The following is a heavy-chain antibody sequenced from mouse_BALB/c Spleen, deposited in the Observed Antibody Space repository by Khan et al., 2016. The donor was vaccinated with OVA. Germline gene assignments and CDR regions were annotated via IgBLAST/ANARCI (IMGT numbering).Heavy chain of an antibody. CDR1: GLSLTNYG. J-gene: IGHJ3*01. V-gene: IGHV2-3*01. D-gene: IGHD1-2*01. CDR2: IWGDGNT. Sequence: QVQLKESGPGLVAPSQSLSITCTVSGLSLTNYGVSWVRQPPGKGLEWLGVIWGDGNTNYHSALISRLSVSKDNSKSQVFLKLNSLRTDDTATYXCAIIYYGLAWFSYWGQGTLVTVSA. CDR3: AIIYYGLAWFSY.